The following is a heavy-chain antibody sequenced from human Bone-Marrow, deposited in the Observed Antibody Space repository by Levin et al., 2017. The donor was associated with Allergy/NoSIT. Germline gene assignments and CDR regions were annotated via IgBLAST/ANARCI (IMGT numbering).Heavy chain of an antibody. CDR3: ASSISRGSQFVSGIYGMDV. CDR2: ISTSGNSI. V-gene: IGHV3-11*01. J-gene: IGHJ6*02. CDR1: GFVFSDYY. Sequence: GESLKISCAGSGFVFSDYYMSWVRQAPGKGLEWLSYISTSGNSIYYADSVRGRFSISRDNVKNSVYLQMNSLRAEDTAVYFCASSISRGSQFVSGIYGMDVWGLGTTVTVSS. D-gene: IGHD3-3*02.